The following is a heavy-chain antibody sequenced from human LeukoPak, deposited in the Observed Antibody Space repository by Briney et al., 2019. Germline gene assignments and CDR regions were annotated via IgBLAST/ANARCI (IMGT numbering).Heavy chain of an antibody. Sequence: SETLSLTCTVSGGSISSYYWSWIRQPPGKGLEWIGYIYDSGSTKYNPSLKSRVTISVDTSNNQFSLELSSVTAADTAVYYCARPYTSGRYGAFDIWGQGTMVTVSS. CDR3: ARPYTSGRYGAFDI. D-gene: IGHD6-19*01. CDR2: IYDSGST. V-gene: IGHV4-59*08. CDR1: GGSISSYY. J-gene: IGHJ3*02.